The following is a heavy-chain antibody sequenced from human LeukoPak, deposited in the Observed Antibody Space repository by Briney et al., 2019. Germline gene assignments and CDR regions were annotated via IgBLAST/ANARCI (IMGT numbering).Heavy chain of an antibody. J-gene: IGHJ4*02. D-gene: IGHD3-3*01. CDR3: ARTYCDVLSGYYSGGGPFDY. CDR2: IYYSGST. V-gene: IGHV4-59*01. CDR1: GGSISSYY. Sequence: PSETLSLTCTVSGGSISSYYWSWIRQPPGKGLEWIGYIYYSGSTNYNPSLKSRVTISVDTSKNQFSLKLSSVTAADTAVYYCARTYCDVLSGYYSGGGPFDYWGQGTLVTVSS.